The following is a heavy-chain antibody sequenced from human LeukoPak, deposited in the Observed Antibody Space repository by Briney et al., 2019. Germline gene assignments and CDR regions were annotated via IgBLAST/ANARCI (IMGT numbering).Heavy chain of an antibody. D-gene: IGHD5-24*01. CDR3: APATMTFDY. CDR1: GYTFTAYN. V-gene: IGHV1-2*02. CDR2: INPNTGDT. Sequence: ASVKVSCKASGYTFTAYNMHWVREAPGQRLEWMGWINPNTGDTHSAQKFQGRVTMTRDTTINTAYRELSRLTSDDTAVYYCAPATMTFDYWGQGTLVTVSS. J-gene: IGHJ4*02.